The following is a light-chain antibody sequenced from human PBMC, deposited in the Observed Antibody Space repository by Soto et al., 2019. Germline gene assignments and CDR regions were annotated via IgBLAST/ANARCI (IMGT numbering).Light chain of an antibody. CDR3: SSYTSSSTSV. J-gene: IGLJ1*01. CDR1: ISDVGFYAR. V-gene: IGLV2-18*02. Sequence: QCPLALPTSVSGSPGQSFTISCTGTISDVGFYARVSWYQQVPGTAPKLLIYDVTNRPSGVPDRFSGSQSGKTASLTVSGLQAEDEADYYCSSYTSSSTSVFGTGTKVTVL. CDR2: DVT.